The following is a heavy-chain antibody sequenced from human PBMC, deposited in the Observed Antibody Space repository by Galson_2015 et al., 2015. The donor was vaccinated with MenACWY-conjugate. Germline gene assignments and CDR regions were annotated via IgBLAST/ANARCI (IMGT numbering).Heavy chain of an antibody. D-gene: IGHD3-10*01. J-gene: IGHJ4*02. CDR2: INHSGST. Sequence: SETLSLTCAVYGGSFSGYYWSWIRQPPGKGLEWIGEINHSGSTNYNPSLKSRVTISVDTSKNQFSLKLSSVTAADTAVYYCARGFRSLWFGELFDYWGQGTLIIVSS. CDR3: ARGFRSLWFGELFDY. CDR1: GGSFSGYY. V-gene: IGHV4-34*01.